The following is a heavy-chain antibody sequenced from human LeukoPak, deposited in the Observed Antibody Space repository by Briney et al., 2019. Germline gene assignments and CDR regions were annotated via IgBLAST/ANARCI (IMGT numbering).Heavy chain of an antibody. V-gene: IGHV1-18*01. D-gene: IGHD3-10*01. J-gene: IGHJ4*02. CDR3: ARGQTNRLLWIGESLSNINPFDY. Sequence: ASVKVSCKASGYTFTRYAISWVRQAPGQGLEWMGWISGYNGYTNYAQKFQGRVTMTTETSTSTAYMELRSLRSDDTAIYFCARGQTNRLLWIGESLSNINPFDYWGQGTLVTGSS. CDR1: GYTFTRYA. CDR2: ISGYNGYT.